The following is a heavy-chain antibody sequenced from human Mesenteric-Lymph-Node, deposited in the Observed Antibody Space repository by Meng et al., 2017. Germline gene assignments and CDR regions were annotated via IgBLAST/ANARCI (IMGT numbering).Heavy chain of an antibody. CDR2: IIPIFGTA. V-gene: IGHV1-69*05. Sequence: SVKVSCKASGGTFSSYAISWVRQAPGQGLEWMGGIIPIFGTANYAQKFQGRVTITTDESTSTAYMELSSLRSEDTAVYYCARDAFQGGSRTLYNYWGQGTLVTVSS. CDR3: ARDAFQGGSRTLYNY. D-gene: IGHD2-15*01. CDR1: GGTFSSYA. J-gene: IGHJ4*02.